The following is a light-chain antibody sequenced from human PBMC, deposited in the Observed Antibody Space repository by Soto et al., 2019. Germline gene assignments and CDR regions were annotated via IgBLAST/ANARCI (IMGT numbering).Light chain of an antibody. CDR3: QQYNSWPPWT. V-gene: IGKV3-15*01. CDR2: SAS. J-gene: IGKJ1*01. CDR1: QSVNSD. Sequence: EIVMTQSPATLSVSPGEGTTLSCRASQSVNSDLAWYQQKPGQAPRLLIYSASTRATGVPARFSGSGSGTEFTLTITSLQSDDFAVYFCQQYNSWPPWTFGQGTKVELK.